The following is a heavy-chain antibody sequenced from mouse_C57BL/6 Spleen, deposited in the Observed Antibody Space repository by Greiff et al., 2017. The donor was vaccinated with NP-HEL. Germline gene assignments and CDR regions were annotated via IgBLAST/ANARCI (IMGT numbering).Heavy chain of an antibody. J-gene: IGHJ3*01. D-gene: IGHD2-4*01. CDR3: ARNFIYYDDDGFAY. CDR2: IHPNSGST. CDR1: GYTFTSYW. V-gene: IGHV1-64*01. Sequence: QVQLQQPGAELVKPGASVKLSCKASGYTFTSYWMHWVKQRPGQGLEWIGMIHPNSGSTKYNEKFKSKATLTVDKSSSTAYMQLSSLTSEDSAVYYCARNFIYYDDDGFAYWGQGTLVTVSA.